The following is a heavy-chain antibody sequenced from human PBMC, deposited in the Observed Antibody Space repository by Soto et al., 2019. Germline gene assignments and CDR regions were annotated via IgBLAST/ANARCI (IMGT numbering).Heavy chain of an antibody. CDR1: GGSISSGGYY. J-gene: IGHJ6*02. D-gene: IGHD6-6*01. CDR2: ISDSGFT. CDR3: ARLVHDYDYYYGLDV. V-gene: IGHV4-31*03. Sequence: QVQLQESGPGLVKPSQTLSLTCTVSGGSISSGGYYWNWIRQHPGKGLEWIGYISDSGFTYYNPSLKTRFSISVDTSKNQFSLKLSSVTAADTAMYYCARLVHDYDYYYGLDVWGQGTTATVSS.